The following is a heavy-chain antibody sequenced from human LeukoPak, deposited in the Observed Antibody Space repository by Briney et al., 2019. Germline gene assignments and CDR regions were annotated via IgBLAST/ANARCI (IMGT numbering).Heavy chain of an antibody. CDR3: ARGHIVVLTAPDY. CDR2: ISGSGGST. D-gene: IGHD2-21*02. J-gene: IGHJ4*02. V-gene: IGHV3-23*01. CDR1: GFTFGNYG. Sequence: PGGSLRLSCAASGFTFGNYGMSWVRQAPGKGLEWVSAISGSGGSTYYADSVKGRFTISRDNSKNTLFLQMNSLRAEDTAVYYCARGHIVVLTAPDYWGQGTLVTVSS.